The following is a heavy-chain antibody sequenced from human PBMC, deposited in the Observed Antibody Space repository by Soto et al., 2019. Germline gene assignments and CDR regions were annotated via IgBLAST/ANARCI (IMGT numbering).Heavy chain of an antibody. Sequence: GGSLGLSGVGSGFSFSNFAMAGVRQAPGEGLEWFSAISGRGDDTFYAASMKGRFTISRDNSKDTLYLQINSLRAEDTAVYYCANPIPKTGTTFGFWGQGTLVTVSS. CDR3: ANPIPKTGTTFGF. J-gene: IGHJ4*02. D-gene: IGHD1-1*01. CDR1: GFSFSNFA. V-gene: IGHV3-23*01. CDR2: ISGRGDDT.